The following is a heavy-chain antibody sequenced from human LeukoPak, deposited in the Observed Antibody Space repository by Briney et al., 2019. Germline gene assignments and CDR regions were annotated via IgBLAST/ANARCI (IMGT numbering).Heavy chain of an antibody. CDR1: GGSISSTGYS. J-gene: IGHJ4*02. V-gene: IGHV4-39*01. Sequence: PSETLSLTCTVSGGSISSTGYSWGWIRQPPGKGLERIGSVYYSGSTHYNPSLKSRVTISGDTSKNQFSLKLSSVTAADTAVYYCARQSLASYDYWGQGSLVTVSS. CDR3: ARQSLASYDY. CDR2: VYYSGST. D-gene: IGHD2-21*01.